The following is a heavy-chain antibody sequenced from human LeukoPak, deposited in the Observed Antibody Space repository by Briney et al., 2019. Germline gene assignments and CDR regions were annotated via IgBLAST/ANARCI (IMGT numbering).Heavy chain of an antibody. D-gene: IGHD3-22*01. CDR3: AKRLDSTGHYFDY. Sequence: GGSLRLSCAASGFTFSSYAMACVRQAPGKGLEWVSGISVSGGSTYYADSVKGRFTISRDNTKNTLYLQMNSLRAEDTAVYYCAKRLDSTGHYFDYWGQGTLVTVSS. J-gene: IGHJ4*02. V-gene: IGHV3-23*01. CDR1: GFTFSSYA. CDR2: ISVSGGST.